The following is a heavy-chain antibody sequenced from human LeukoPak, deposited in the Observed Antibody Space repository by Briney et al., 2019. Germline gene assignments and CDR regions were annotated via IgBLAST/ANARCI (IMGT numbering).Heavy chain of an antibody. D-gene: IGHD2/OR15-2a*01. CDR3: ARGRRVYGNNWFDP. CDR2: IYYSGST. V-gene: IGHV4-39*01. J-gene: IGHJ5*02. Sequence: PSETLSLTCTVSGGSISSSSYYWGWIRQPPGKGLEWIGSIYYSGSTYYNPSLKSRVTISVDTSKNQFSLKLSSVTAADTAVYYCARGRRVYGNNWFDPWGQGTLVTVSS. CDR1: GGSISSSSYY.